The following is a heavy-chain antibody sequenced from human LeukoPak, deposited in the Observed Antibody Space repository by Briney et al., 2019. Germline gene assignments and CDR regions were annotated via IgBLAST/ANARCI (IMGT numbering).Heavy chain of an antibody. CDR1: GFTFSSYW. V-gene: IGHV3-7*01. CDR3: ARSTANYYDSSAGY. Sequence: QPGGSLRLSCAASGFTFSSYWMSWVRQAPGKGLEWVANIKQDGSEKYYVDSVKGRFTISRDNAKNSLYLQMNSLRAEDTAVYYCARSTANYYDSSAGYWGQGTLVTVST. CDR2: IKQDGSEK. J-gene: IGHJ4*02. D-gene: IGHD3-22*01.